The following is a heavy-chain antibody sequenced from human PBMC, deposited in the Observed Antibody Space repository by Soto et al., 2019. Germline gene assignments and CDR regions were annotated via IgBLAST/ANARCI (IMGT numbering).Heavy chain of an antibody. Sequence: GGSLRLSCAASGFSVGGNYMSWVRQAPGKGLELVSLIYSGGNPFYADSMKGRFTLSRDNSNNMLYLQMDSLRAEDTAVYYCAGGPNSDGWGQGNLVTVSS. CDR1: GFSVGGNY. CDR3: AGGPNSDG. D-gene: IGHD2-21*01. V-gene: IGHV3-53*01. J-gene: IGHJ4*02. CDR2: IYSGGNP.